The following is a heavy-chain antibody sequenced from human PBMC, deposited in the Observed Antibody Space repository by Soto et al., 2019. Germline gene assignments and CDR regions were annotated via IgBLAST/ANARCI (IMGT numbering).Heavy chain of an antibody. CDR1: GGSFSGYY. V-gene: IGHV4-34*01. J-gene: IGHJ6*02. Sequence: SETLSLTCAVYGGSFSGYYWSWIRQPPGKGLEWIGEINHSGSTNYNPSLKSRVTISVDTSKNQFSLKLSSVTAADTAVYYCARGRLGASTAYYGMDVWGQGTTVTVSS. CDR2: INHSGST. CDR3: ARGRLGASTAYYGMDV. D-gene: IGHD1-26*01.